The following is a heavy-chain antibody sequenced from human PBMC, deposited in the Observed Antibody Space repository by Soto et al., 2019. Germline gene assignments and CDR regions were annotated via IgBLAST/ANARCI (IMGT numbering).Heavy chain of an antibody. CDR3: ARDLGYNYGVYYGMDV. CDR2: IIPIFGTT. Sequence: QVQLVQSGAEVKKPGSSVQVSCKASGGTFSSYGLSWVRQAPGQGLEWMGGIIPIFGTTNYAQKFQGRVTITADESTSTAYMELSSLRSEDTAVYYCARDLGYNYGVYYGMDVWCQGTTVTVSS. CDR1: GGTFSSYG. D-gene: IGHD5-18*01. V-gene: IGHV1-69*01. J-gene: IGHJ6*02.